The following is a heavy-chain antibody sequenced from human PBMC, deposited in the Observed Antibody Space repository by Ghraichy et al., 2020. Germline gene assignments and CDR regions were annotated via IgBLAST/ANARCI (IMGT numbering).Heavy chain of an antibody. CDR2: ISAYNGNT. CDR1: GYTFTSYG. D-gene: IGHD5-18*01. CDR3: AREVPGGYSFGPYFDY. V-gene: IGHV1-18*01. J-gene: IGHJ4*02. Sequence: ASVKVSCKASGYTFTSYGISWVRQAPGQGLEWMGWISAYNGNTNYAQKLQGRVTMTTDTSTSTAFMEVRSLRSDDTAVYYCAREVPGGYSFGPYFDYWGQGTLVTVPS.